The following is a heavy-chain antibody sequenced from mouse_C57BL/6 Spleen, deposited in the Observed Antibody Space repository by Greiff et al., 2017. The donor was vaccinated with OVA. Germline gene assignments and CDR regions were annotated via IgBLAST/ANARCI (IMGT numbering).Heavy chain of an antibody. CDR2: IYPGSGST. CDR3: ARWGITTVTDWYFDV. Sequence: QVHVKQSGAELVKPGASVKMSCKASGYTFTSYWITWVKQRPGQGLEWIGDIYPGSGSTNYNEKFKSKATLTVDTSSSTAYMQLSSLTSEDSAVYYCARWGITTVTDWYFDVWGTGTTVTVSS. J-gene: IGHJ1*03. D-gene: IGHD1-1*01. V-gene: IGHV1-55*01. CDR1: GYTFTSYW.